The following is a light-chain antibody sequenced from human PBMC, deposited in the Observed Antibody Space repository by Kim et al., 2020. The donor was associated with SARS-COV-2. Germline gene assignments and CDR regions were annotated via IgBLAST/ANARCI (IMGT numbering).Light chain of an antibody. CDR1: HNIGKI. J-gene: IGKJ1*01. CDR2: HAS. Sequence: SPGDRASPPCRANHNIGKILACYQQSPGQAPRLLIFHASSRATGIPVRFSGSGSGSEFTLTISSLQSEDFAVYYCHQYKKWPPWTFGQGTKVDIK. V-gene: IGKV3-15*01. CDR3: HQYKKWPPWT.